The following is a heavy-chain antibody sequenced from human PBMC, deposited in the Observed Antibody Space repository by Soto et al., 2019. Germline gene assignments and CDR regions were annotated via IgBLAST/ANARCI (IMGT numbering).Heavy chain of an antibody. J-gene: IGHJ4*02. V-gene: IGHV1-18*01. D-gene: IGHD1-26*01. Sequence: QVQLVQSGAEVMKPGPSVKVACKASGYTFTSYGISWVRQAPGQGPEWMGWISADNGNTNYAQKLQGRVTMTQGTSTSTADMELGSLRSDDAVVYYCARDRGSYALDYWGQVTPVNVSS. CDR3: ARDRGSYALDY. CDR1: GYTFTSYG. CDR2: ISADNGNT.